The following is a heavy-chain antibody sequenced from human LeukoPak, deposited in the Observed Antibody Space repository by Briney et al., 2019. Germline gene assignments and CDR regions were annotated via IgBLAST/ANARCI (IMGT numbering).Heavy chain of an antibody. Sequence: GGSLRLSCTASGFSFSSYGMHWVRQAPGKGLEGVAVLWSDGSNKYYADSVKGRFTISRDNSKNTLYLQMNSLRAEDTAVYYCARRLYCSGSSCHTGPDAFDIWGQGTMVTVSS. CDR2: LWSDGSNK. CDR3: ARRLYCSGSSCHTGPDAFDI. CDR1: GFSFSSYG. V-gene: IGHV3-33*03. J-gene: IGHJ3*02. D-gene: IGHD2-15*01.